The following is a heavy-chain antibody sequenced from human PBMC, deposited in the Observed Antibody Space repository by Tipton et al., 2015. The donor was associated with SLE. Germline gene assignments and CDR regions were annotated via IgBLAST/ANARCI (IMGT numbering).Heavy chain of an antibody. V-gene: IGHV3-23*03. CDR2: IYSDHIT. Sequence: SLRLSCAASGFTFSNSAMNWVRQAPGMGLEWVSVIYSDHITNYADSVKGRFTISRDNSKKTLYLQINSLRAEDTAVYYYAAAREPGVFYCYNPMDVWGQGTAVTASS. J-gene: IGHJ6*02. CDR1: GFTFSNSA. D-gene: IGHD3-10*01. CDR3: AAAREPGVFYCYNPMDV.